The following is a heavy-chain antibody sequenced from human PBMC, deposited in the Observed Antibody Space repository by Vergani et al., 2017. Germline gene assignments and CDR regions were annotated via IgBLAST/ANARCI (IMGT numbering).Heavy chain of an antibody. CDR2: IYYSGST. CDR1: GGSLSSYY. Sequence: QVQLQESGPGLVKPSETLSLTCTVSGGSLSSYYWSWIRQPPGKGLEWIGYIYYSGSTNYNPSLKSRVTISVDTSNNQFSLKLSSVTAADTAVYYCARVFEYQLLNWGQGTLVTVSS. D-gene: IGHD2-2*01. CDR3: ARVFEYQLLN. J-gene: IGHJ4*02. V-gene: IGHV4-59*01.